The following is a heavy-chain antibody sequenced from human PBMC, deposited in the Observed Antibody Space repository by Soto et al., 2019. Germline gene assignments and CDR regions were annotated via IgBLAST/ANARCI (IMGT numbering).Heavy chain of an antibody. CDR2: ISGSGETT. CDR1: GFTFSSYA. Sequence: EVQLLESGGGLVQPGGSLRLSCAASGFTFSSYAMSWVRQAPGEGLEWVSGISGSGETTYHAGSVKGRYLVARDNSKNTLYLQMNSLRADDSAIYYCAKFFAETGVNSGWPWTFHFWGQGTLVTVSS. V-gene: IGHV3-23*01. D-gene: IGHD6-25*01. CDR3: AKFFAETGVNSGWPWTFHF. J-gene: IGHJ4*02.